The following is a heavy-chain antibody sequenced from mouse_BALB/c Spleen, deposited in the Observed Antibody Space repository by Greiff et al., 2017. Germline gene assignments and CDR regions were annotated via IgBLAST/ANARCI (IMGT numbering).Heavy chain of an antibody. J-gene: IGHJ4*01. CDR2: INPYNDGT. D-gene: IGHD2-10*02. Sequence: EVQLQQSGPELVKPGASVKMSCKASGYTFTSYVMHWVKQKPGQGLEWIGYINPYNDGTKYNEKFKGKATLTSDKSSSTAYMELSSLTSEDSAVYYCARWYGNHAMDYWGQGTSVTVSS. V-gene: IGHV1-14*01. CDR1: GYTFTSYV. CDR3: ARWYGNHAMDY.